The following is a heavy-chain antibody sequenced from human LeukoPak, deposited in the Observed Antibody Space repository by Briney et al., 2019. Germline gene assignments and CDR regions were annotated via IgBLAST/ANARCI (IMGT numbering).Heavy chain of an antibody. CDR2: INTNTGNP. J-gene: IGHJ6*03. V-gene: IGHV7-4-1*02. CDR1: GYTFTSYG. Sequence: ASVKASCKASGYTFTSYGISWVRQAPGQGLEWMGWINTNTGNPTYAQGFTGRFVFSLDTSASTAYLQISSLKAEDTAVYYCARHYDILTGYYFHYYYYMDVWGKGTTVTVSS. CDR3: ARHYDILTGYYFHYYYYMDV. D-gene: IGHD3-9*01.